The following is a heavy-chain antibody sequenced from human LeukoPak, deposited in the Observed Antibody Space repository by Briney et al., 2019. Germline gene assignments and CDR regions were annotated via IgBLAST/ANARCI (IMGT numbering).Heavy chain of an antibody. CDR2: IYHSGST. D-gene: IGHD3-9*01. J-gene: IGHJ4*02. Sequence: SETLSLTCAVSGGSISSSNWWSWVRQPPGKGLEWIGGIYHSGSTNYNPSLKSRVTISVDKSKNQFSLKLSSVTAADTAVYYCARVGEYYDILTGYYTPSYFDYWGQGTLVTVS. CDR1: GGSISSSNW. V-gene: IGHV4-4*02. CDR3: ARVGEYYDILTGYYTPSYFDY.